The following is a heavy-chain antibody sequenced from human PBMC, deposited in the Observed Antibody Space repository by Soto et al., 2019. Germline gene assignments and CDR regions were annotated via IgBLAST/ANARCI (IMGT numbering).Heavy chain of an antibody. V-gene: IGHV3-11*01. CDR3: ARATGTTYYYYGMDV. CDR1: WWTSGDHD. J-gene: IGHJ6*04. Sequence: AVAWWTSGDHDMVWKLKTTRKGLEWVSYISSSGSTIYYADSVKGRFTISRDNAKNSLYLQMNSLRAEDTAVYYCARATGTTYYYYGMDVWGEGITVTGSS. D-gene: IGHD1-7*01. CDR2: ISSSGSTI.